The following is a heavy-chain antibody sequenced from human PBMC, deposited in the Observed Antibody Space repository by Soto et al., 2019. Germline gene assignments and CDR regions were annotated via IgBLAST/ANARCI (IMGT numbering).Heavy chain of an antibody. CDR3: ARVSPSNRDAFDI. V-gene: IGHV3-66*01. J-gene: IGHJ3*02. CDR2: IYSGGST. Sequence: PGGSLRLSCAASGFTVSSNYMSWVRQAPGKGLEWVSVIYSGGSTYYADSVKGRFTISRDNSKNTLYLQMNSLRAEDTAVYYCARVSPSNRDAFDIWGQGTMVTVSS. CDR1: GFTVSSNY.